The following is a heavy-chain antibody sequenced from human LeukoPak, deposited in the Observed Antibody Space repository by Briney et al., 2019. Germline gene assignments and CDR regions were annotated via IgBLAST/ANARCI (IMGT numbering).Heavy chain of an antibody. CDR3: TKDHGFYSSGWHPLFDH. J-gene: IGHJ4*02. CDR2: ISDSGSST. V-gene: IGHV3-23*01. D-gene: IGHD6-19*01. CDR1: GFTFSSYA. Sequence: GGSLRLSCAASGFTFSSYAMSWVRQAPGKGLECVSTISDSGSSTYYTDSVKGRFTFSRDNSKNTLHLQMNSLRAEDSAVYYCTKDHGFYSSGWHPLFDHWGQGTLVTVTP.